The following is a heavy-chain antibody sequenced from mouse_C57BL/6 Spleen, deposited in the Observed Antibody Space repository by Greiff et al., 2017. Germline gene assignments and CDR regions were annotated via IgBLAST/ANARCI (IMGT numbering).Heavy chain of an antibody. D-gene: IGHD1-1*01. CDR3: ARKSEARSNYGSSPFDY. J-gene: IGHJ2*01. CDR1: GYTFTDYN. Sequence: EVKLQESGPELVKPGASVKMSCKASGYTFTDYNMHWVKQSHGKSLEWIGYINPNNGGTSYNQKFKGKATLTVNKSSSTAYMELRSLTSEDSAVYYCARKSEARSNYGSSPFDYWGQGTTLTVSS. CDR2: INPNNGGT. V-gene: IGHV1-22*01.